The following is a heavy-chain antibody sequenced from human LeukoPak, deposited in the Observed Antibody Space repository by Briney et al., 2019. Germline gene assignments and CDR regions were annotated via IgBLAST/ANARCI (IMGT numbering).Heavy chain of an antibody. V-gene: IGHV4-39*07. J-gene: IGHJ5*02. CDR1: GGSISSSSYY. CDR2: IYYSGST. D-gene: IGHD6-13*01. CDR3: ARDGAQYSSSWYDR. Sequence: SETLSLTCTVSGGSISSSSYYWGWIRQPPGKGLEWIGSIYYSGSTYYNPSLKSRVTISLDTSKNQFSLKLSSVTAADTAVYYCARDGAQYSSSWYDRWGQGTLVTVSS.